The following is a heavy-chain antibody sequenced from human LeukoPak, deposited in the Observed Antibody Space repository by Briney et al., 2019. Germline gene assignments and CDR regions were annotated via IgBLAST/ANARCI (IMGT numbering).Heavy chain of an antibody. D-gene: IGHD3-22*01. J-gene: IGHJ3*02. V-gene: IGHV3-7*01. CDR3: ARDSGNYYDPDAFDI. Sequence: PGGSLRLSCAASGFTFSSYWMSWVRQAPGKGLEWVANIKQDGSEKYYVDSVEGRFTISRDNAKNSLYLQMNSLRAEDTAVYYCARDSGNYYDPDAFDIWGQGTMVTVSS. CDR2: IKQDGSEK. CDR1: GFTFSSYW.